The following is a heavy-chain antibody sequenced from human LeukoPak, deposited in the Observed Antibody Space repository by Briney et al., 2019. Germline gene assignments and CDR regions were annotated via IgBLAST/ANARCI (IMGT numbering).Heavy chain of an antibody. CDR3: ARHVLYNYGPQWWFDP. CDR1: GYSFTNYR. J-gene: IGHJ5*02. D-gene: IGHD5-18*01. CDR2: IDASDSYT. V-gene: IGHV5-10-1*01. Sequence: GESLRISCKGSGYSFTNYRISWVRHMPGRGLEWMGWIDASDSYTNYSPSFQGHVTISADKSSSTAYLQWSSLKASDTAIYYCARHVLYNYGPQWWFDPWGQGTLVTVSS.